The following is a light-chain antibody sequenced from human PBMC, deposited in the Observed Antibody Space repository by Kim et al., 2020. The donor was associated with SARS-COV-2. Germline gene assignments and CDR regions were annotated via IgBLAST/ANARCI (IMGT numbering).Light chain of an antibody. V-gene: IGKV1-27*01. J-gene: IGKJ1*01. CDR2: APF. CDR3: PKYDSAPWT. CDR1: QYMSNS. Sequence: ASFRHRVPITCRAGQYMSNSLVWYQQRSGKAPELLIYAPFVLRSGVPSRFVGSVSRTVFTLPITSLQPEGVATYYCPKYDSAPWTFGQVTKVDIK.